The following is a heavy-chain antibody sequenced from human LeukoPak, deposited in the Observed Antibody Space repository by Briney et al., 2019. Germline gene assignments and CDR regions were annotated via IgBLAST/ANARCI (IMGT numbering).Heavy chain of an antibody. CDR3: TTEGGIQLWLTVDY. CDR1: GFTFSNGR. D-gene: IGHD5-18*01. Sequence: GGSLRLSCAASGFTFSNGRMHWVRQAPGKGLEWVGRIERKTDSGTTDYAAPVKGRFTISRDDSKNTLYLQMNSLKTEDTAVYYCTTEGGIQLWLTVDYWGQGTLVTVSS. V-gene: IGHV3-15*04. J-gene: IGHJ4*02. CDR2: IERKTDSGTT.